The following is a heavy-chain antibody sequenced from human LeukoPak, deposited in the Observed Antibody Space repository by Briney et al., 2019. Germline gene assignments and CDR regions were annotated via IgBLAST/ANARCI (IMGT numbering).Heavy chain of an antibody. CDR2: ISYDGSNK. Sequence: GRSLRLSCAASGFTFSSYAMHWVRQAPGKGLEWVAVISYDGSNKYYADSVKGRFTISRDNAKNSLYLQMNSLRAEDTAVYYCARAVAGTVYYYMDVWGKGTTVTVSS. CDR3: ARAVAGTVYYYMDV. J-gene: IGHJ6*03. V-gene: IGHV3-30-3*01. D-gene: IGHD6-19*01. CDR1: GFTFSSYA.